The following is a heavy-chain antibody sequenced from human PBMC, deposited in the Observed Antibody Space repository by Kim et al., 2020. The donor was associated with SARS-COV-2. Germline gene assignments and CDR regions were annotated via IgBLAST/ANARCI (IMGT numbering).Heavy chain of an antibody. CDR3: TTERVYDYIGGSYRPFGY. D-gene: IGHD3-16*02. J-gene: IGHJ4*02. V-gene: IGHV3-15*01. Sequence: VKVRLTISRDESKNTLDLQMNSLKTEDTAVYYCTTERVYDYIGGSYRPFGYWGQGTLVTVSS.